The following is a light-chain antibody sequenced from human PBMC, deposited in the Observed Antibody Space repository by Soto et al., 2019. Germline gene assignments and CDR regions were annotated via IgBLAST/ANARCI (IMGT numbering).Light chain of an antibody. Sequence: EIVLTQSTATLSLSPGERATLSCRASQSVSSYLAWYQQKPGQAPRLLIYDASNRATGIPARFSGSGSGTDFTLTISSLEPEDFAVYYCQQRSNWPFFGGGTKVDI. CDR2: DAS. CDR3: QQRSNWPF. CDR1: QSVSSY. J-gene: IGKJ4*01. V-gene: IGKV3-11*01.